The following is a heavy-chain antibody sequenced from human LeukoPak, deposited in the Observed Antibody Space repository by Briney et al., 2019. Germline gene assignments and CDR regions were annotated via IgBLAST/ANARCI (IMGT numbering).Heavy chain of an antibody. CDR1: GGSISSSSYY. J-gene: IGHJ4*02. V-gene: IGHV4-39*01. Sequence: PSETLSLTCTVSGGSISSSSYYWGWIRQPPGKGLEWIGSIYYSGSTYYNPSLKSRVTISVDTSKNQFSLKLSSVTAADTAVYYCARRERSFHFDYWGQGTLDTVSS. D-gene: IGHD1-26*01. CDR2: IYYSGST. CDR3: ARRERSFHFDY.